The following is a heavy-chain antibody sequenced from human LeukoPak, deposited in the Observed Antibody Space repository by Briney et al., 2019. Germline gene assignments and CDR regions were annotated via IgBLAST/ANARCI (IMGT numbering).Heavy chain of an antibody. V-gene: IGHV3-21*01. Sequence: GGSLRLSCAASGFIFDNFGMTWVRQAPGEGLEWVSSLSSRSRYIYYADSLKGRFTISRDNAKNSLYLQMNSLRAEDTAVYYCARGLLYYDYVWGSYRPPDFDYWGQGILVTVSS. J-gene: IGHJ4*02. D-gene: IGHD3-16*02. CDR2: LSSRSRYI. CDR3: ARGLLYYDYVWGSYRPPDFDY. CDR1: GFIFDNFG.